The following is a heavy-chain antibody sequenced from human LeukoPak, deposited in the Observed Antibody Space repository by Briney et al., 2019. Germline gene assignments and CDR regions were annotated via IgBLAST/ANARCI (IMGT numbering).Heavy chain of an antibody. CDR1: RFTFSDYY. CDR3: ARDRGAVTDVFDY. Sequence: PGGSLRLYCVASRFTFSDYYMSWIRQAPGKGLEWVSYIRSSGTTIHYADSVKGRFTISRDNAKNSLYLQMNSLRAEDTAVYYCARDRGAVTDVFDYWGQGTLVTVSS. D-gene: IGHD6-19*01. V-gene: IGHV3-11*04. J-gene: IGHJ4*02. CDR2: IRSSGTTI.